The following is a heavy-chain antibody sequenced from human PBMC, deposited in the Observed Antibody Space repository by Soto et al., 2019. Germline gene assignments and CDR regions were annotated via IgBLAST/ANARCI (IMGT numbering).Heavy chain of an antibody. CDR2: ISGSGGST. Sequence: GGSLRLSCAASGFTFSSYAMSWVRQAPGKGLEWVSAISGSGGSTYYADSVKGRFTISRDNSKNTLYLQMNSLRAEDTAVYYCAKEGPVYSSSWYGYFQHWGQGTLVTVSS. V-gene: IGHV3-23*01. CDR1: GFTFSSYA. J-gene: IGHJ1*01. D-gene: IGHD6-13*01. CDR3: AKEGPVYSSSWYGYFQH.